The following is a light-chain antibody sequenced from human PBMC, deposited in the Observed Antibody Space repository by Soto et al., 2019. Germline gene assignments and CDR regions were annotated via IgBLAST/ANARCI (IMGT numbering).Light chain of an antibody. V-gene: IGKV3-20*01. J-gene: IGKJ1*01. CDR3: LQYHNLWA. Sequence: EIVFKQSPGTLSLYPGERATLSCRASQSVSSSYLAWYQQKPGQAPRLLIYGASSRATGIPDRFSGSGSGTEFTLTISSLQSEDCTVYSCLQYHNLWAFGQGTKVDI. CDR1: QSVSSSY. CDR2: GAS.